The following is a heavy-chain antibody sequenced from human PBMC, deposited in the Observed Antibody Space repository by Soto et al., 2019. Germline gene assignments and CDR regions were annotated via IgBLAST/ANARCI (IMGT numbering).Heavy chain of an antibody. J-gene: IGHJ4*02. CDR3: ARDFPYCTNGVCYNDY. CDR1: GFTFSSYW. V-gene: IGHV3-7*01. Sequence: GGSLRLSCAASGFTFSSYWMSWVRQAPGKGLEWVANIKQDGSEKYYVDSVKGRFTISRDNAKNSLYLQMNSLRAEDTVVYYCARDFPYCTNGVCYNDYWGQGTLVTVSS. D-gene: IGHD2-8*01. CDR2: IKQDGSEK.